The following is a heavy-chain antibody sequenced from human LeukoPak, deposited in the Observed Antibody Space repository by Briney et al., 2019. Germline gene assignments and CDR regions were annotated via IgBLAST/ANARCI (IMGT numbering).Heavy chain of an antibody. J-gene: IGHJ4*02. Sequence: GESLKISCKGSGYSFTSHGIAWVRQLPGKGLEGMGIIYPGDSDTRYSPSFQGQVTISADKSISTAYLQWNSLKASDTAMYYCARHAVRDGYNRHNDFWGQGTLVTVSS. CDR1: GYSFTSHG. V-gene: IGHV5-51*01. CDR3: ARHAVRDGYNRHNDF. D-gene: IGHD5-24*01. CDR2: IYPGDSDT.